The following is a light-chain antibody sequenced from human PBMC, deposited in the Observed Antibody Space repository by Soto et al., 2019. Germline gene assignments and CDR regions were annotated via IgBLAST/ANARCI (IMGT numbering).Light chain of an antibody. Sequence: EMVLTQSPGTLSLSPGERATLSCRASQSVSSNYLAWYQQKPGQAPRLLIYGASTRATGIPDRFSGSGSGTDFTLTISRLEFEDSAVYYCQQYGSSPTWTFGQGTKVDIK. CDR2: GAS. J-gene: IGKJ1*01. CDR1: QSVSSNY. V-gene: IGKV3-20*01. CDR3: QQYGSSPTWT.